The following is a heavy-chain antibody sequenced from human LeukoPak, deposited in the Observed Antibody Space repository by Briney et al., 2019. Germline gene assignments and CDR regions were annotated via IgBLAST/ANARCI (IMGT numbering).Heavy chain of an antibody. V-gene: IGHV4-38-2*01. CDR1: GYSISCGYY. D-gene: IGHD1-14*01. J-gene: IGHJ4*02. Sequence: SETLSLTCVVSGYSISCGYYWGWIRQPPGKGLEWIGNIYHSGSTFYNPSLKSRVTISVDTSKNQFSLKLSSVTAADTAVYFCARVGNNVYDYWSQGTLVTVSS. CDR3: ARVGNNVYDY. CDR2: IYHSGST.